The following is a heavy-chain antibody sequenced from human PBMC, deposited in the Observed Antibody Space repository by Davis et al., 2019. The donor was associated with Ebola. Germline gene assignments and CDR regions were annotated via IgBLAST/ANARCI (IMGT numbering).Heavy chain of an antibody. V-gene: IGHV4-59*03. D-gene: IGHD3-10*01. J-gene: IGHJ4*02. CDR1: GVSISRHY. CDR2: IYYTGNA. Sequence: PSETLSLSCTVSGVSISRHYWSWIRQPPGKRLERSGSIYYTGNAYYNSSLASRATISVDTSKNQFSLKLTSVTAADTAMYYCSERGSSVWGQGTLVTVSS. CDR3: SERGSSV.